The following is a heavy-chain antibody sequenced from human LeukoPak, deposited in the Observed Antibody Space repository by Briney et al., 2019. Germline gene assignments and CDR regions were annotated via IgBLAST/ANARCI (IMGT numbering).Heavy chain of an antibody. Sequence: GGSLRLSCAASGFTFSSYWMSWVRQAPGKGLEWVANIKQDGSEKYYVDFVKGRFTISRDNAKNSLYLQMNSLRAEDTAVYYCARGSVTAIGGFDYWGQGTLVTVSS. CDR1: GFTFSSYW. D-gene: IGHD2-21*02. CDR2: IKQDGSEK. CDR3: ARGSVTAIGGFDY. V-gene: IGHV3-7*01. J-gene: IGHJ4*02.